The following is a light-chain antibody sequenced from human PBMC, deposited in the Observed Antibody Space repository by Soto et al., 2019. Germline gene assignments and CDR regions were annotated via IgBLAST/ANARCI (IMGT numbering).Light chain of an antibody. Sequence: IHLTQSPSFLSASVGDIVTITFRASQAINTYLAWYQQKPGKAPKLLIYDASTLKSGVPSRFSGSGSGTEFSLTISNLQPEDFATYYCQHLNSYPLTFGGGTKVDIK. J-gene: IGKJ4*01. CDR1: QAINTY. V-gene: IGKV1-9*01. CDR2: DAS. CDR3: QHLNSYPLT.